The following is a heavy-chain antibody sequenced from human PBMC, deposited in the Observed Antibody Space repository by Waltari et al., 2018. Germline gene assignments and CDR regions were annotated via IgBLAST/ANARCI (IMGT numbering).Heavy chain of an antibody. D-gene: IGHD3-10*01. V-gene: IGHV1-2*04. CDR3: ARAGLIVSRGGLPYYYYGMDV. J-gene: IGHJ6*02. Sequence: QVQLLQSGAEVKKPGDSVRVSCKASGYTFTGYYMNWVRQAPGQGLEWMGWSNPHSGGTHFAQKFQGWVTLTRDTSINTAYMELSRVRPNDTAVYYCARAGLIVSRGGLPYYYYGMDVWGQGTTVIVSS. CDR1: GYTFTGYY. CDR2: SNPHSGGT.